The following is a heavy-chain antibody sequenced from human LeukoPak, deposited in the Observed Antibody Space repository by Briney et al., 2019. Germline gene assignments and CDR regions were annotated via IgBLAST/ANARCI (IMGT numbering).Heavy chain of an antibody. CDR1: GGSISSYY. Sequence: KASETLSLTCTVSGGSISSYYWSWIRQPPGKGLEWIGYTYYSGSTNYNPSLKSRVTISVDTSKNQFSLKLRSVTAADTAVYYCARAVKYYYDRSDEYFDYWGQGTLVTVSS. CDR3: ARAVKYYYDRSDEYFDY. D-gene: IGHD3-22*01. V-gene: IGHV4-59*01. CDR2: TYYSGST. J-gene: IGHJ4*02.